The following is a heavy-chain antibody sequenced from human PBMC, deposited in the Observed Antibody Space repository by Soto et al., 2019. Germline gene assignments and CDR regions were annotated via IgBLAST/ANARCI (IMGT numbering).Heavy chain of an antibody. V-gene: IGHV1-3*01. Sequence: QVQLVQSGAEVQKPGASVKVSCKASGYTFTSYAMHWVRQAPGQRLEWMGWINAGNGNTKYSQKFQGRVTITRDTSASTAYMELSSLRSEDTAVYYCAGMGGCSGRGTMDVWGQGTTVTVSS. CDR3: AGMGGCSGRGTMDV. CDR1: GYTFTSYA. CDR2: INAGNGNT. J-gene: IGHJ6*02. D-gene: IGHD3-10*02.